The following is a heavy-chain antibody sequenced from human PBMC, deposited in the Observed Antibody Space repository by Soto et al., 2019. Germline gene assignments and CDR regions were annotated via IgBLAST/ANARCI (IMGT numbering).Heavy chain of an antibody. CDR2: IYYSGST. V-gene: IGHV4-59*01. D-gene: IGHD5-12*01. Sequence: SETLSLTCTVSGGSISSYYWSWIRQPPGKGLEWIGYIYYSGSTNYNPSLKSRVTISVDTSKNQFSLKLSSVTAADTAVYYCARDEWPRYDRNWFDPWGQGTLVTVSS. J-gene: IGHJ5*02. CDR1: GGSISSYY. CDR3: ARDEWPRYDRNWFDP.